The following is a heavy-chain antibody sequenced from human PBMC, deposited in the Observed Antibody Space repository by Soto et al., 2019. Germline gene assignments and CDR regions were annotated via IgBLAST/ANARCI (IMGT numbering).Heavy chain of an antibody. D-gene: IGHD3-22*01. CDR3: ARDDSSAGYYGMDV. CDR1: GFTFSSYS. J-gene: IGHJ6*02. Sequence: GGSLRLSCAASGFTFSSYSMNWVRQAPGKGLEWVSSISSSSSYIYYADSVKGRFTISRDNAKNSLYLQMNSLRAEDTAVYYCARDDSSAGYYGMDVWGQGTTVTVSS. V-gene: IGHV3-21*01. CDR2: ISSSSSYI.